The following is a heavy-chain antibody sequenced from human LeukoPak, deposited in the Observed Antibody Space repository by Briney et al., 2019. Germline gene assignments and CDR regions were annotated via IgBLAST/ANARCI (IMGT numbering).Heavy chain of an antibody. J-gene: IGHJ5*02. CDR2: FSGSGGST. V-gene: IGHV3-23*01. D-gene: IGHD2-8*01. CDR1: GFTFSSYA. CDR3: ARSGQRGYCTNGVCYNNWFDP. Sequence: GGSLRLSCAASGFTFSSYAMSWVRQAPGKGLEWVSAFSGSGGSTYYADSVKGRFTISRDNSKNTLYLQMNSLRAEDTAVYYCARSGQRGYCTNGVCYNNWFDPWGQGTLVTVSS.